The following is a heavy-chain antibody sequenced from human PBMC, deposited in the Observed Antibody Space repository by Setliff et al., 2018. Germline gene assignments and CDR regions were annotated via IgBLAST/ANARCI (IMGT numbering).Heavy chain of an antibody. CDR3: ARETTAWGYVDTAMVTFIDQ. Sequence: PSETLSLTCTVSGGSISSQDWSWIRQPPGKGLDWIGYVYSSGITNYNPSLKSRVTMSVDTSKNQFSLKLSSVTAADTAVYYCARETTAWGYVDTAMVTFIDQWGQGTLVTVSS. CDR2: VYSSGIT. J-gene: IGHJ4*02. D-gene: IGHD5-18*01. V-gene: IGHV4-59*11. CDR1: GGSISSQD.